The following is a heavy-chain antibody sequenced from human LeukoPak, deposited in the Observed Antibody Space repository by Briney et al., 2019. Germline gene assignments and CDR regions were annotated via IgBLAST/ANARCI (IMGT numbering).Heavy chain of an antibody. J-gene: IGHJ1*01. CDR1: GFTCSSAW. D-gene: IGHD3-22*01. CDR2: ISGDGRST. Sequence: QAGGSLRLSCAASGFTCSSAWMSWVRQAPGKGLEWVSLISGDGRSTYFADSVKGRFTISRDNSKNSLYLQMNSLRTEDTALYYCAKVYRYYDSSCQHWGQGTLVTVSS. CDR3: AKVYRYYDSSCQH. V-gene: IGHV3-43*02.